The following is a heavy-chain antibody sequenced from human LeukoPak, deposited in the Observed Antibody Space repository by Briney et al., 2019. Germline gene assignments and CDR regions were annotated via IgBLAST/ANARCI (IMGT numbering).Heavy chain of an antibody. J-gene: IGHJ3*01. CDR1: GFTFNNYA. CDR3: AKSPPPSVPKAFDV. Sequence: RSRRLSCASSGFTFNNYAMSGVRQAPGKGLECIAAISGSGGYTHYVDSGKGRFTMSRDNSKNTLYLNMNSLRVEDTAVYYCAKSPPPSVPKAFDVWGQGTMVTISS. V-gene: IGHV3-23*01. CDR2: ISGSGGYT.